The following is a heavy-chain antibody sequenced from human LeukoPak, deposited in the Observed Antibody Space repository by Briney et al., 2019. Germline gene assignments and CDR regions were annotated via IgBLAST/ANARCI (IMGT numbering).Heavy chain of an antibody. J-gene: IGHJ4*02. CDR3: AKGLGSGILDY. CDR2: ISKDGSIK. CDR1: GFPLSTYA. D-gene: IGHD3-10*01. V-gene: IGHV3-30-3*01. Sequence: PGGSLRLSCAVSGFPLSTYAIHWVRQAPGKGLEWVAVISKDGSIKFYADSVKGRFTISRDVSTNTLFLQGNSLRAEDTAVYYCAKGLGSGILDYWGQGTLVTVSS.